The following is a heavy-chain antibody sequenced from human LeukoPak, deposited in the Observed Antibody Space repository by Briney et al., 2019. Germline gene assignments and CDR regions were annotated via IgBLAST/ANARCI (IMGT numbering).Heavy chain of an antibody. CDR2: ISSSSSYI. J-gene: IGHJ6*03. D-gene: IGHD1-26*01. Sequence: GGSLRLSCAASGFTFSSYSMNWVRQAPGKGLEWVSSISSSSSYIYYADSVKGRFTISRDNAKNSLYLQMNSLRAEDTAVYYCARDKLGDYYYYMDVWGKGTTVTVSS. V-gene: IGHV3-21*01. CDR3: ARDKLGDYYYYMDV. CDR1: GFTFSSYS.